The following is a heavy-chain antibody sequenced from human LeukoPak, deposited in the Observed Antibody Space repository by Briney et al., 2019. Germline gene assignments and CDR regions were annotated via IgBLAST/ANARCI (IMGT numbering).Heavy chain of an antibody. D-gene: IGHD3-22*01. CDR2: ISYDGSNK. CDR1: GFTFSNYG. Sequence: PGGSLRLSCVASGFTFSNYGMHWVRQAPGKGLEWVAGISYDGSNKYYADSVKGRFTISRDNSKNTLYLQMNSLRAEDTAVYYCARSIVGDVWGQGTTVTVSS. V-gene: IGHV3-30*03. J-gene: IGHJ6*02. CDR3: ARSIVGDV.